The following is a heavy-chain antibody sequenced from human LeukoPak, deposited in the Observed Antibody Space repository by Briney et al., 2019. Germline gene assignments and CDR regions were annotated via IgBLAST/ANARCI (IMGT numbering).Heavy chain of an antibody. CDR3: ARDIFGELLPNWFDP. J-gene: IGHJ5*02. V-gene: IGHV1-18*01. CDR2: ISAYNGNT. Sequence: GASVKVSCKASGYTFTSYGISWVRQAPGQGLEWMGWISAYNGNTNYAQKLQDRVTMTTDTSTSTAYMELRSLRSDDTAVYYCARDIFGELLPNWFDPWGQGTLVTVSS. CDR1: GYTFTSYG. D-gene: IGHD3-10*01.